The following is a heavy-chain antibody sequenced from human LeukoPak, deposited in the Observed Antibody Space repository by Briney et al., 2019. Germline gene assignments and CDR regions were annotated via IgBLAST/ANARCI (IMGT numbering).Heavy chain of an antibody. CDR2: INPNSGGT. J-gene: IGHJ4*02. CDR3: ARVAQTEFGIAAAATIRY. V-gene: IGHV1-2*02. D-gene: IGHD6-13*01. CDR1: GYTFTGYY. Sequence: ASVKVSCKASGYTFTGYYIHWVRQAPGQGLEWTGWINPNSGGTNYAQKFQGRVTMTRDTSISTAYMELSRLRSDDTAVYYCARVAQTEFGIAAAATIRYWGQGTLVTVSS.